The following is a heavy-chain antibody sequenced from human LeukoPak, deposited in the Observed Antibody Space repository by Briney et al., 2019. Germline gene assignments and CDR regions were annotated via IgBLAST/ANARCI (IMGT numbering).Heavy chain of an antibody. Sequence: GGSLRLSCAASGFTFSSYDMHWVRQATGKGLEWVSAIGTAGDTYYPGSVKGRFTISRENAKNSLYLQMNSLRAEDTAVYYCARASAAAGTALSYYYYGMDVWGQGTTVTVSS. V-gene: IGHV3-13*01. D-gene: IGHD6-13*01. J-gene: IGHJ6*02. CDR3: ARASAAAGTALSYYYYGMDV. CDR2: IGTAGDT. CDR1: GFTFSSYD.